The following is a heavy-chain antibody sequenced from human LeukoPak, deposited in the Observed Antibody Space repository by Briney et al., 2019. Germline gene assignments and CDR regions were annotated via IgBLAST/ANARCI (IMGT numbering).Heavy chain of an antibody. CDR2: IIPIFGTA. J-gene: IGHJ4*02. CDR3: AREMVAGCFDY. CDR1: GGTFSSYA. Sequence: GASVKVSCKASGGTFSSYAISWVRQAPGQGLEWMGGIIPIFGTANYAQKFQGRVTITADKSTSTAYMELSSLRSEDTAVYYCAREMVAGCFDYWGQGTLVTVSS. V-gene: IGHV1-69*06. D-gene: IGHD6-19*01.